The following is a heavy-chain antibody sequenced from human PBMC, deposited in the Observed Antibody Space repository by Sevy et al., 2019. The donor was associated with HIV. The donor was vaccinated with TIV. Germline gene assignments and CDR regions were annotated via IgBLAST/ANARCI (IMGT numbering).Heavy chain of an antibody. CDR3: ARDRVGGLGELSTGPLDY. V-gene: IGHV3-30-3*01. CDR1: GFTFSSYA. CDR2: ISYDGSNK. Sequence: GGSLSLSCAASGFTFSSYAMHWVRQAPGKGLEWVAVISYDGSNKYYADSVKGRFTISRDNSKNTLYLQMNSLRAEDTAVYYCARDRVGGLGELSTGPLDYWGQGTLVTVSS. D-gene: IGHD3-16*02. J-gene: IGHJ4*02.